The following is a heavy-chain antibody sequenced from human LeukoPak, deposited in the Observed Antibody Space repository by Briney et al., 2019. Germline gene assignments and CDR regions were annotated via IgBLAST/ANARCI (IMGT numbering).Heavy chain of an antibody. J-gene: IGHJ5*02. V-gene: IGHV3-30*02. CDR2: IRYDGSNK. D-gene: IGHD6-19*01. Sequence: GGSLRLSCAASGFTFSSYGMHWVRQAPGKGLEWVAFIRYDGSNKYYADSVKGRFTISRGNSKNTLYLQMNSLKTEDTAIYYCAAEPDSSDNWFDPWGQGTLVTVSS. CDR1: GFTFSSYG. CDR3: AAEPDSSDNWFDP.